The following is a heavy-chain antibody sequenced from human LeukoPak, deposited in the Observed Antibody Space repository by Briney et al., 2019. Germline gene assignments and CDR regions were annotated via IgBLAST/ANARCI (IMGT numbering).Heavy chain of an antibody. V-gene: IGHV4-34*01. CDR3: ARGPRYDFWSGYYGNFDY. CDR2: INHSGGT. J-gene: IGHJ4*02. CDR1: GGSISDHY. Sequence: SETLSLTCAVYGGSISDHYWSWIRQPPGKGLEWLGEINHSGGTNYNPSLKSPVTISVDTSKNQFSLKLSSVTAADTAVYYCARGPRYDFWSGYYGNFDYWGQGTLVTVSS. D-gene: IGHD3-3*01.